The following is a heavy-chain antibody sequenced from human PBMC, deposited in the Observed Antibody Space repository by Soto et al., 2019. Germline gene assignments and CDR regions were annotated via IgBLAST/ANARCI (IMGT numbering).Heavy chain of an antibody. Sequence: PSETLSLSCAVCGGSISSYYGSWIRHPPGKGLEWIGEINNSGSTNYNPSLKSRVTISIDTSKNQFFLKLNSVNAADTAFYCCARDSSGRHDDWGQGTLVTVSS. CDR3: ARDSSGRHDD. V-gene: IGHV4-34*01. CDR1: GGSISSYY. CDR2: INNSGST. D-gene: IGHD3-22*01. J-gene: IGHJ4*02.